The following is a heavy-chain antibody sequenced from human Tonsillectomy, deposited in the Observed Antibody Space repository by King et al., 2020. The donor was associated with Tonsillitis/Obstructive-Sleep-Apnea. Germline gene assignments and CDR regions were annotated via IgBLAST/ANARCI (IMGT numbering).Heavy chain of an antibody. Sequence: VQLVESGGDLVQPVGSLRLSCVASGFTFNNYAMSWVRQAPGKGLEWVSTISGSGGSTFYSDSGKGRCTISRYNSKNTLYLQMNSLRAEDTAIYYCAKVDCSSTSCYTVDYWGQGTLVTVSS. CDR3: AKVDCSSTSCYTVDY. CDR1: GFTFNNYA. D-gene: IGHD2-2*02. CDR2: ISGSGGST. V-gene: IGHV3-23*04. J-gene: IGHJ4*02.